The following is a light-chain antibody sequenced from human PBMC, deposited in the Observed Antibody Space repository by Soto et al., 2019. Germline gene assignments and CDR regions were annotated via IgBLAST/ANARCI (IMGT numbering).Light chain of an antibody. CDR2: GAS. CDR3: QQYGRSPWT. CDR1: QSVSTF. J-gene: IGKJ1*01. Sequence: EIVLTQSPATLSLSPGERAILSCRASQSVSTFLAWFQQKPGQPPRLLIYGASSRATGIPDRFSGSGSGTDFTLTISRLEPEDFAVYYCQQYGRSPWTFGQGTKVDIK. V-gene: IGKV3-20*01.